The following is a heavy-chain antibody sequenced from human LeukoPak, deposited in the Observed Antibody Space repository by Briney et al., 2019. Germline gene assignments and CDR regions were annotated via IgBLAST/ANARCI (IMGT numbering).Heavy chain of an antibody. V-gene: IGHV4-59*01. D-gene: IGHD6-19*01. J-gene: IGHJ4*02. CDR1: GGSISSYY. Sequence: SETPSLTCTVSGGSISSYYWSWIRQPPGKGLEWIGYISYSGSTKYNPSLNSRVTMSVDTSKNQFSLNLSSVTAADTAVYYCARGQYSSGWLDYWGQGTLVTVSS. CDR2: ISYSGST. CDR3: ARGQYSSGWLDY.